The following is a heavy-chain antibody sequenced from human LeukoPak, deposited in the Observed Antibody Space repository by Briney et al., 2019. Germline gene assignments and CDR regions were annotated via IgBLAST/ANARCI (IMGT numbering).Heavy chain of an antibody. J-gene: IGHJ3*02. Sequence: ASLKVSCKASGYTFIDYFIHWMRQTPGQGLEWLGWINPNSGVTRYAQKFQDRVTMTRDTAAYMELSSLTSDDTAAYYCARAVSGTLGGAFDIWGQGTAVTVSS. D-gene: IGHD1-7*01. CDR2: INPNSGVT. V-gene: IGHV1-2*02. CDR1: GYTFIDYF. CDR3: ARAVSGTLGGAFDI.